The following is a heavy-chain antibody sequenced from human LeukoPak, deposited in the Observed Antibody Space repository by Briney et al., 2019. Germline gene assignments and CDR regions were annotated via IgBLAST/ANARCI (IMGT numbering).Heavy chain of an antibody. CDR2: INHSGST. J-gene: IGHJ4*02. D-gene: IGHD1-26*01. CDR3: AGGGNGSYYGGDLDY. V-gene: IGHV4-34*01. CDR1: GGSFSGYY. Sequence: SETLSLTCAVYGGSFSGYYWSWIRQPPGKGLEWIGEINHSGSTNYNPSLKSRVTISVDTSKNQFSLKLSSVTAADTAVYYCAGGGNGSYYGGDLDYWGQGTLVTVSS.